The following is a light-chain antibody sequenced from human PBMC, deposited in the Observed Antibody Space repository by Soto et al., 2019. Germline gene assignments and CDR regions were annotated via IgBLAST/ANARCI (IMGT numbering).Light chain of an antibody. CDR1: SSDVGAYDY. CDR2: DVI. V-gene: IGLV2-14*03. Sequence: QSALTQPASVSGSPGQSITISCTGTSSDVGAYDYVSWYQQHPGKAPKLMIYDVIYRPSGVSNRFSGSKSGNTASLTISGLQAEDEADYYCNSYTGSTTLWVFGGGTKLTVL. CDR3: NSYTGSTTLWV. J-gene: IGLJ3*02.